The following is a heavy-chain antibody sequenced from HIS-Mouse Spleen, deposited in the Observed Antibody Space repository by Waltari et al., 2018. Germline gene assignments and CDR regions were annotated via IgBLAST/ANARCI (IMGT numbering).Heavy chain of an antibody. V-gene: IGHV1-2*02. CDR1: GYTFTGSY. J-gene: IGHJ4*02. Sequence: QVQLVQSGAEVKKPGASVKVSCTASGYTFTGSYIHWGRQAPGQGLEWMGWINPNSGGTNYAQKFQGRVTMTRDTSISTAYMELSRLRSDDTAVYYCARVSSGGSDFDYWGQGTLVTVSS. CDR3: ARVSSGGSDFDY. D-gene: IGHD3-16*01. CDR2: INPNSGGT.